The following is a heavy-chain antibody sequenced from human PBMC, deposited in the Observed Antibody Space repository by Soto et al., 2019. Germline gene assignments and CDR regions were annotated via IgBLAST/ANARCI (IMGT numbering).Heavy chain of an antibody. V-gene: IGHV3-30*03. Sequence: PGGSLRLSCAASGFTFSSYGMHCVRQAPGKGLEWVAVISYDGSNKYYADSVNGRFTISIDNSKNTLYLQMNSLSAEDTAVYYCAQAGYCSSTSCPKEGWFDPWGQGTLVAVSS. CDR1: GFTFSSYG. CDR2: ISYDGSNK. J-gene: IGHJ5*02. CDR3: AQAGYCSSTSCPKEGWFDP. D-gene: IGHD2-2*01.